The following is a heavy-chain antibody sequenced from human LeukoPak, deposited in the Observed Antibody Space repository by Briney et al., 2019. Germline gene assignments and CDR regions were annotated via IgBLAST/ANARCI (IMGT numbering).Heavy chain of an antibody. CDR1: GYTFTSYG. J-gene: IGHJ4*02. CDR3: ARDSRWLQLIAYYFDY. V-gene: IGHV1-18*01. D-gene: IGHD5-24*01. CDR2: ISAYNGNT. Sequence: GASVKVSCKASGYTFTSYGISWVRQAPGQGLEWTGWISAYNGNTNYAQKLQGRVTMTTDTSTSTAYMELRSLRSDDTAVYYCARDSRWLQLIAYYFDYWGQGTLVTVSS.